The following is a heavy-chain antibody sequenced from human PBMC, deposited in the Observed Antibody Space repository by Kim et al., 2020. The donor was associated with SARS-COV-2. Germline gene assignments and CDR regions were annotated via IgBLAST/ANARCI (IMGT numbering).Heavy chain of an antibody. Sequence: EYAASVKGRFTISRDDSKSIAYLQMNSLKTEDTAVYYCTRVLGYYYGMDVWGQGTTVTVSS. CDR3: TRVLGYYYGMDV. J-gene: IGHJ6*02. V-gene: IGHV3-49*02.